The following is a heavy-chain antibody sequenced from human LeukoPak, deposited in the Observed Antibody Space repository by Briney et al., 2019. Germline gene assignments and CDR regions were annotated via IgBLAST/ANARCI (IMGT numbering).Heavy chain of an antibody. Sequence: GGSLRLSXAASGFTVSSNYMSWVRQAPGKGLEWVSVIYSGGSTYYADSVKGRFTISRDNSKSTLYLQMNSLRAEDTAVYYCARAYQLLFFDYWGQGTLVTVSS. D-gene: IGHD2-2*01. CDR1: GFTVSSNY. CDR2: IYSGGST. V-gene: IGHV3-53*01. CDR3: ARAYQLLFFDY. J-gene: IGHJ4*02.